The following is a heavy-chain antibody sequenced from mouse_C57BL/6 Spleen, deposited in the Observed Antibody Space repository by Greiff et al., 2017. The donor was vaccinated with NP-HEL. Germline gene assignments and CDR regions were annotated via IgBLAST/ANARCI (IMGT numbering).Heavy chain of an antibody. CDR3: AIIYYGYDRDFDY. CDR1: GYTFTSYW. J-gene: IGHJ2*01. Sequence: VQLQQPGAELVMPGASVKLSCKASGYTFTSYWMHWVKQRPGQGLEWIGEIDPSDSYTNYNQKFKGKSTLTVDKSSSTAYMQLSSLTSEDSAVYYCAIIYYGYDRDFDYWGQGTTLTVSS. CDR2: IDPSDSYT. D-gene: IGHD2-2*01. V-gene: IGHV1-69*01.